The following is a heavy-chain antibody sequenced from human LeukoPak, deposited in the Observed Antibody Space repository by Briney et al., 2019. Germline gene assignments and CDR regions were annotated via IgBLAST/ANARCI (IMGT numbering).Heavy chain of an antibody. J-gene: IGHJ4*02. CDR3: ARQVYSSSWSYYFDY. V-gene: IGHV4-59*01. CDR2: IHYSGST. CDR1: GGSFNDYY. D-gene: IGHD6-13*01. Sequence: PSETLSLTCAVYGGSFNDYYWSWIRQPPGRGLEWIGSIHYSGSTSYNSSLKSRVTISVDTSKNQFSLRLSSVTPADTAVYYCARQVYSSSWSYYFDYWGQGILVTVSS.